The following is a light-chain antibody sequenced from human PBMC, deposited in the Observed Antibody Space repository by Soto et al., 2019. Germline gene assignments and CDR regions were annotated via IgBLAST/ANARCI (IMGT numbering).Light chain of an antibody. J-gene: IGKJ5*01. Sequence: EIVLTQSPATLPLSPGEGATLSCRASQSVNINLAWYQQKPGQAPRLLIYDSSHRATGIPARFSGSGSGTDFTLTISSLEPEDFAVYYCQQRYKWPPDFGQGTRLEI. CDR1: QSVNIN. CDR2: DSS. V-gene: IGKV3-11*01. CDR3: QQRYKWPPD.